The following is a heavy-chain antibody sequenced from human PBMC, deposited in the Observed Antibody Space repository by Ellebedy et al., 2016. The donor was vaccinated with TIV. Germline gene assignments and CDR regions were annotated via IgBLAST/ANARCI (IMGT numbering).Heavy chain of an antibody. D-gene: IGHD6-19*01. J-gene: IGHJ4*02. CDR3: ARGDRGSGWYWDK. V-gene: IGHV5-51*01. CDR2: IYPGDSDT. Sequence: KGSCKGSGYSFISYWIGWARQMHGKGLEWMGYIYPGDSDTRYRPSFQGQVTISVDKSISTAYLQWSSLKASDTAIYYCARGDRGSGWYWDKWGQGTLVTVSS. CDR1: GYSFISYW.